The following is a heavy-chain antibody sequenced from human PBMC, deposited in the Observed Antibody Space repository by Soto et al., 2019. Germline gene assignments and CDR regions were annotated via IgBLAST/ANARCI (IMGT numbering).Heavy chain of an antibody. CDR1: GYSFSTYG. Sequence: QVQLVQSGAEVKKPGASVKVSCKASGYSFSTYGISWVRQAPGQGLEWMGWISAYNGNTNHAQKLQGRVTMTTDTSTSTAYMELRSLRSDDTAVYYCARDLPPYCTNGVCYLYQHWGQGTLVTVSS. V-gene: IGHV1-18*01. CDR2: ISAYNGNT. CDR3: ARDLPPYCTNGVCYLYQH. J-gene: IGHJ1*01. D-gene: IGHD2-8*01.